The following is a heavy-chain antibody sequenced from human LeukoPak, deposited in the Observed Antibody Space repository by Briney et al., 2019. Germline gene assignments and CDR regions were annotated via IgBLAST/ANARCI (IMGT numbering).Heavy chain of an antibody. V-gene: IGHV3-30*02. CDR2: IRYDGSSK. CDR1: GFIFSGYG. Sequence: GGSLRLSCAASGFIFSGYGMHWVRQAPGKGLEWVSFIRYDGSSKHYADSVKGRFTISRDNSQKTLYLQMSSLRAEDTAVFYCARRDDYNSGAFEIWGQGTMVTVSS. J-gene: IGHJ3*02. CDR3: ARRDDYNSGAFEI. D-gene: IGHD5-24*01.